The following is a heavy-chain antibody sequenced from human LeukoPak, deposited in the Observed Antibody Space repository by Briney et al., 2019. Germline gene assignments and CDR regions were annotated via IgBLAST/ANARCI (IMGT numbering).Heavy chain of an antibody. CDR3: AKVRDGDYGYFQH. V-gene: IGHV3-23*01. J-gene: IGHJ1*01. Sequence: GGSLRLSCAASGFTFSSFPMTWVRQAPGKGLEWVSAITGSGGSTYYADSVKGRFTISRDNSKNTLYLQMNSLRAEDTAVYYCAKVRDGDYGYFQHWGQGTLVTVSS. CDR1: GFTFSSFP. D-gene: IGHD4-17*01. CDR2: ITGSGGST.